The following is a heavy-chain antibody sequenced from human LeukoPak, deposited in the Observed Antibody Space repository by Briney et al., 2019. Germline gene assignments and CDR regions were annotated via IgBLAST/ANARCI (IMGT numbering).Heavy chain of an antibody. Sequence: SETLSLTCTVSGGSISNYYWSWIRQSPGKRLEWVGYINYSGSTDYNPSLKSRVTMSVDMSKNHFSLKLSSVTAADTAVYYCARRHSSAYVADYWGQGTLVTVSS. CDR2: INYSGST. V-gene: IGHV4-59*08. CDR3: ARRHSSAYVADY. CDR1: GGSISNYY. D-gene: IGHD3-10*02. J-gene: IGHJ4*02.